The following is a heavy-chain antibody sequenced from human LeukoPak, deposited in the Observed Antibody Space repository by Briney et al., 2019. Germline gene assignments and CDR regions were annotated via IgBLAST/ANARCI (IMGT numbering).Heavy chain of an antibody. J-gene: IGHJ4*02. Sequence: SETLSLTCAVYGGSFSGYYWSWIRQPPGKGLEWIGEINHSGSTNCNPSLKSRVTISVDTSKNQFSLKLSSVTAADTAVYYCARGSSGVRGVPSLDYWGQGTLVTVSS. CDR1: GGSFSGYY. V-gene: IGHV4-34*01. D-gene: IGHD3-10*01. CDR3: ARGSSGVRGVPSLDY. CDR2: INHSGST.